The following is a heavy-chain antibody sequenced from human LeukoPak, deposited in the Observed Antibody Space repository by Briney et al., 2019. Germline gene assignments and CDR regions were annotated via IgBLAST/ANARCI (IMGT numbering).Heavy chain of an antibody. J-gene: IGHJ4*02. CDR2: VYYSGST. CDR3: ARAGYSSGFYYFDY. D-gene: IGHD2-15*01. CDR1: GGFITSYY. Sequence: PSETLSLTCTVSGGFITSYYWSWIRQTPGKGLEWIGYVYYSGSTNYNPSLKSRVTISVDMSKNQYSLRLNSVTAADTALYYCARAGYSSGFYYFDYWGQGTLVTVSA. V-gene: IGHV4-59*01.